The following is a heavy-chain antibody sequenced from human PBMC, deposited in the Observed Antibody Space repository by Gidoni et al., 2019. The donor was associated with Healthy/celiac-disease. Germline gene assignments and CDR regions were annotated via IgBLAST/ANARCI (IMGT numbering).Heavy chain of an antibody. Sequence: QVQLVQSGAGVVEPGRARRLSFSDSGFAFRIYGMHWVSKAPGKGREWVAVRAYDGSNKDYADSVKGRFNISRDNSKNKLYLTMNSQRDKDTAVYYCAKDCGDALYDYYGRDDWGQGTMVTVSS. V-gene: IGHV3-30*18. CDR2: RAYDGSNK. CDR1: GFAFRIYG. CDR3: AKDCGDALYDYYGRDD. J-gene: IGHJ6*02.